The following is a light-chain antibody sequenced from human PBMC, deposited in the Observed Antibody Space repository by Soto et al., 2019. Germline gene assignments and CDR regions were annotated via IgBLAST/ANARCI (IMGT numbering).Light chain of an antibody. CDR3: QQYNSYWT. J-gene: IGKJ1*01. V-gene: IGKV1-5*03. CDR2: KAS. Sequence: EIQMTQTHSTLSASVGDRVTITCRASQSISSWLAWYQQQPGKAPKLLIYKASSLESGVPSRFSGSGSGTEFTLTISSLQPDDFATYYCQQYNSYWTFGQGTKVDI. CDR1: QSISSW.